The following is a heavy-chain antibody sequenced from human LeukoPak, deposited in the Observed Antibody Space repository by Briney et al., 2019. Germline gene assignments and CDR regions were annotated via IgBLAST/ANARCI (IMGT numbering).Heavy chain of an antibody. J-gene: IGHJ4*02. V-gene: IGHV3-7*01. CDR2: IKQDGSEK. D-gene: IGHD3-10*01. Sequence: LPGGSLRLSCAASGFTFSSYWRSWVRQAPGKGLEWVANIKQDGSEKYYVDSVKGRFTISRDNAKNSLYLQMNSLRAEDTAVYYCARDNNLLWFGITYFDYWGQGTLVTVSS. CDR1: GFTFSSYW. CDR3: ARDNNLLWFGITYFDY.